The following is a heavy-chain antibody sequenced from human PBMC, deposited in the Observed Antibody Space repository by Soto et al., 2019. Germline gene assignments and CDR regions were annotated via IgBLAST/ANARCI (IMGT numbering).Heavy chain of an antibody. CDR2: IIPIFGTA. J-gene: IGHJ6*02. V-gene: IGHV1-69*06. CDR3: ARGLSYIVVVPAAIASRHYYYYYGMDV. CDR1: GGTFSSYA. Sequence: GASVKVSCKASGGTFSSYAISWVLQAPGQGLEWMGGIIPIFGTANYAQKFQGRVTITADKSTSTAYMELSSLRSEDTAVYYCARGLSYIVVVPAAIASRHYYYYYGMDVWGQGTTVTVSS. D-gene: IGHD2-2*02.